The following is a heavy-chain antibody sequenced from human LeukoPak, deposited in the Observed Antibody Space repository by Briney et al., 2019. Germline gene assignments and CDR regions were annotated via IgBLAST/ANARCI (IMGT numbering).Heavy chain of an antibody. J-gene: IGHJ4*02. CDR1: GFTFSSYW. D-gene: IGHD6-19*01. Sequence: PGGSLRLSCAASGFTFSSYWMSWVRQAPGKGLEWVANIKQDGSEKYYVDSVKGRFTISRDNAKNSLYLQMNSLRAEDTAVYYCAKDLRLAVAGTYENWGQGTLVTVSS. CDR3: AKDLRLAVAGTYEN. CDR2: IKQDGSEK. V-gene: IGHV3-7*03.